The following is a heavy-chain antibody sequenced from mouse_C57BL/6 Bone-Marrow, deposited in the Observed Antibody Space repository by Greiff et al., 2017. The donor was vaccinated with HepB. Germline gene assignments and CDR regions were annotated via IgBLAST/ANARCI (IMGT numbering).Heavy chain of an antibody. V-gene: IGHV10-1*01. CDR1: GFSFNTYA. CDR3: VRDSPGYFDY. CDR2: IRSKSNNYAT. D-gene: IGHD3-2*02. Sequence: EVQLVESGGGLVQPKGSLKLSCAASGFSFNTYAMNWVRQAPGKGLEWVARIRSKSNNYATYYADSVKDRFTISRDDSESMLYLQMNNLKTEDTAMYYCVRDSPGYFDYWGQGTTLTVSS. J-gene: IGHJ2*01.